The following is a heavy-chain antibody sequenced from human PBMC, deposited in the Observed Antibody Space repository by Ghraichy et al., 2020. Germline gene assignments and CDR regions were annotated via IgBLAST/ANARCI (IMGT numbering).Heavy chain of an antibody. CDR2: INHSGST. J-gene: IGHJ2*01. CDR1: GGSLSGYY. CDR3: ARGEPPVNWYFDL. Sequence: SQTLSLTCAVYGGSLSGYYWSWIRQPPGKGLEWIGEINHSGSTNYNPSLKSRVTVSVDTSKNQFSLKLSSVTAADTAVYYCARGEPPVNWYFDLWGRGTLVTVSS. V-gene: IGHV4-34*01. D-gene: IGHD1-14*01.